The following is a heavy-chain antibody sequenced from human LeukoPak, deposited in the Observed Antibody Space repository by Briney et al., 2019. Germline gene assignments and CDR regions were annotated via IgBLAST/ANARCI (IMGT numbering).Heavy chain of an antibody. J-gene: IGHJ3*02. CDR2: ISSSGSTI. CDR1: GFTFSSYE. Sequence: PGGSLRLSCAASGFTFSSYEMSWVRQAPGKGLEWVSYISSSGSTIYYADSVKGRFTISRDNAKNSLYLQMNSLRAEDTAVYYCAASITPNAFDIWGQGTMVTVSS. D-gene: IGHD4-23*01. CDR3: AASITPNAFDI. V-gene: IGHV3-48*03.